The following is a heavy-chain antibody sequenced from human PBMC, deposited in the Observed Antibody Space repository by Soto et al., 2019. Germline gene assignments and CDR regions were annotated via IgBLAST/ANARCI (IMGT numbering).Heavy chain of an antibody. V-gene: IGHV3-48*01. Sequence: LRLSCAASGFTFGSYSMNWVRQAPGKGLEWVSYISSSSSTIYYADSVEGRFTISRDNAKNSLDLQMNSLRAEDTAVYYCAKDGGYSYGAYDYWGQGTLVTVSS. J-gene: IGHJ4*02. D-gene: IGHD5-18*01. CDR2: ISSSSSTI. CDR1: GFTFGSYS. CDR3: AKDGGYSYGAYDY.